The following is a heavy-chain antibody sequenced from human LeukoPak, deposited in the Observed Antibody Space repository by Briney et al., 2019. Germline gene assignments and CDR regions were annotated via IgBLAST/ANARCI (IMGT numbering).Heavy chain of an antibody. CDR3: ARVYCSSTSCRGTTGFDY. J-gene: IGHJ4*02. CDR2: IYYSGST. D-gene: IGHD2-2*01. V-gene: IGHV4-59*01. CDR1: GGSISSYY. Sequence: PSETLSLTCTVSGGSISSYYWSWIRQPPGKGLEWIGYIYYSGSTNYNPSLKSRVTISVDTSKNQFSLKLSSVTAADTAVYYCARVYCSSTSCRGTTGFDYWGQGTLVTVSS.